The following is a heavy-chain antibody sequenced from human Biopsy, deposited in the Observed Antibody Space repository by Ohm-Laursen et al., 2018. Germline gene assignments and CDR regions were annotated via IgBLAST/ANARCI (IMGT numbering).Heavy chain of an antibody. Sequence: SLRLSCTASGFIFSSYGIHWVRQAPGKGLDWVAVIWFDGTKKYYADSVKGRFTISRDDSKNTVYLQMNSLRAEDTAVYYCARDLKWGQGTLVTVSS. CDR3: ARDLK. CDR1: GFIFSSYG. V-gene: IGHV3-33*01. CDR2: IWFDGTKK. J-gene: IGHJ4*02.